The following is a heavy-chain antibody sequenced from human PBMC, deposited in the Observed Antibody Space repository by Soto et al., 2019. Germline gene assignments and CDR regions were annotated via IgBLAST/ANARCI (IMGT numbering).Heavy chain of an antibody. D-gene: IGHD3-22*01. Sequence: GGSLRLSCAASGFTFSSYWMHWVRQAPGKGLVWVSRINSDGSSTSYADSVKGRFTISRDNAKNTLYLQMNSLRAEDTDVYYCARGGSYYYDSSGYYAFDIWGQGTMVTVSS. CDR3: ARGGSYYYDSSGYYAFDI. CDR2: INSDGSST. V-gene: IGHV3-74*01. CDR1: GFTFSSYW. J-gene: IGHJ3*02.